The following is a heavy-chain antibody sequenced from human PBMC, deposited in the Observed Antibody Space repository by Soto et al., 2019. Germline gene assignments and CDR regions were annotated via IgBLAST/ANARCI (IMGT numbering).Heavy chain of an antibody. D-gene: IGHD3-22*01. CDR3: TKLWLFGTNWFDH. CDR2: ISSTGLYT. J-gene: IGHJ5*02. CDR1: GFSFTTYG. Sequence: GGSLSLSCAASGFSFTTYGMSWVRQAPGKGLEWVSDISSTGLYTYLADSVKGRFTISRDNSKNTLYLQMNSLRVDDTAVYFFTKLWLFGTNWFDHGCEGTLVTVST. V-gene: IGHV3-23*01.